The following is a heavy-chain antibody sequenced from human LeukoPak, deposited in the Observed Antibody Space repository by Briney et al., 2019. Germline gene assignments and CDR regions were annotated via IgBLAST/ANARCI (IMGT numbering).Heavy chain of an antibody. J-gene: IGHJ4*02. CDR3: ARDRPEWFGEFFDY. Sequence: ASVKVSCKASGFTFTSSAVQWVRQARGQRLEWMGWISAYNGNTNYAQKLQGRVTMTTDTSTSTAYMELRSLRSDDTAVYYCARDRPEWFGEFFDYWGQGTLVTVSS. CDR2: ISAYNGNT. CDR1: GFTFTSSA. V-gene: IGHV1-18*01. D-gene: IGHD3-10*01.